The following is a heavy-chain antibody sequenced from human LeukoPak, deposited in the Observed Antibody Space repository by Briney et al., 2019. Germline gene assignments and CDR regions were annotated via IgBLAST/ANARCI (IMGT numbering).Heavy chain of an antibody. Sequence: ASVKVSCKASGYTFIGYYMHWVRPAPGQGLEWMGVIIPIFGTANYAQKFQGRVTITADKSTSTAYMELSSLRSEATAVYYCARVRYRLAETYIDYWGQGTLVTVSS. J-gene: IGHJ4*02. CDR3: ARVRYRLAETYIDY. CDR1: GYTFIGYY. D-gene: IGHD3-16*01. V-gene: IGHV1-69*06. CDR2: IIPIFGTA.